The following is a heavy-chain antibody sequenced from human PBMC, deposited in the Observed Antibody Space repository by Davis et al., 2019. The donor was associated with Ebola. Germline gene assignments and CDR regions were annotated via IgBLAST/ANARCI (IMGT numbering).Heavy chain of an antibody. Sequence: ASVTVSRMTSGYTFSSYVIHWVRQAPGKGLEWMGCINADNGDTKYSQKLQGRGTITRDTSATTAYLELRSLRSQDTAVYYCAIIVDPLVWEVMDVWGQGTTVIVSS. CDR2: INADNGDT. D-gene: IGHD2-15*01. V-gene: IGHV1-3*01. CDR3: AIIVDPLVWEVMDV. CDR1: GYTFSSYV. J-gene: IGHJ6*02.